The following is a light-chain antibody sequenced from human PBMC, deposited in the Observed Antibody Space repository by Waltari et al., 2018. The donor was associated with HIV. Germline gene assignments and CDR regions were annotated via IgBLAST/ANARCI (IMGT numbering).Light chain of an antibody. Sequence: QSALTQPASVSGSPGQSITMSCTGTSSDVGSYNLFSWYQQHPGKPPKLIIYEVNKRPPGITNRFSGFKSGNTASLTITGLQAEDEADYHCCSYAIGGTFVFGGGTKVTVL. CDR1: SSDVGSYNL. CDR3: CSYAIGGTFV. V-gene: IGLV2-23*02. CDR2: EVN. J-gene: IGLJ2*01.